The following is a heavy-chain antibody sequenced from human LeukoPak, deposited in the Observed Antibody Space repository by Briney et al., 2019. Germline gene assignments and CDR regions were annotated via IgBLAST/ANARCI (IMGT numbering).Heavy chain of an antibody. CDR2: ITWNSGSI. CDR1: GFTFDDYA. Sequence: GGSLRLSCAASGFTFDDYAMHWVRQAPGKGLEWVSGITWNSGSIGYADSVKGRFTISRDNAKNSLYPQMNSLRAEDMALYYCAKGRGYSGYELFDYWGQGTLVTVSS. V-gene: IGHV3-9*03. J-gene: IGHJ4*02. CDR3: AKGRGYSGYELFDY. D-gene: IGHD5-12*01.